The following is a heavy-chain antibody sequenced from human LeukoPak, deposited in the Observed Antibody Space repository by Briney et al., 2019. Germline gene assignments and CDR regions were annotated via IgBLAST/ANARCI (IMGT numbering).Heavy chain of an antibody. CDR1: GYTFTSYG. Sequence: ASVKVSCRASGYTFTSYGISWVRQAPGQGLEWMGWISAYNGNTNYAQKLQGRVTMTTDTSTSTAYMELRSLRSDDTAVYYCARDRAYCGGDCYSVQHWGQGTLVTVSS. V-gene: IGHV1-18*01. CDR2: ISAYNGNT. D-gene: IGHD2-21*02. J-gene: IGHJ1*01. CDR3: ARDRAYCGGDCYSVQH.